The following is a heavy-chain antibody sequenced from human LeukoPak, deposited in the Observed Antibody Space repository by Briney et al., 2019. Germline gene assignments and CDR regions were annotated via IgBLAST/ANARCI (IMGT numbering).Heavy chain of an antibody. CDR2: IYYSGST. CDR1: GGSISSYY. J-gene: IGHJ6*02. CDR3: ARLDGGSSGPSYYYYGMDV. D-gene: IGHD3-22*01. V-gene: IGHV4-59*08. Sequence: SETLSLTCTVSGGSISSYYWSWIRQPPGKGLEWIGYIYYSGSTNYNPSLKSRVTISVDTSKNQFSLKLSSVTAADTAVYYCARLDGGSSGPSYYYYGMDVWGQGTTVTVSS.